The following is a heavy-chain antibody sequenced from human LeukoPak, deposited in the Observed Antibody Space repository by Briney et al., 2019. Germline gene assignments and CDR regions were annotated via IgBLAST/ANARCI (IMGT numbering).Heavy chain of an antibody. CDR3: ARDGGSVFDY. CDR2: ISYDGSNK. Sequence: PWRSLRLSCAASGFTFSSYAMHWVRQAPGKGLEWVAVISYDGSNKYYADSVKGRFTISRDNSKNTLYLQMNSLRAEDTAVYYCARDGGSVFDYWGQGTLVTVSS. V-gene: IGHV3-30-3*01. CDR1: GFTFSSYA. J-gene: IGHJ4*02. D-gene: IGHD3-16*01.